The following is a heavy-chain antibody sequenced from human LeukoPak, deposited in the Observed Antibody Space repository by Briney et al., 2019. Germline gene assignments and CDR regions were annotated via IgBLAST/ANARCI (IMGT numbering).Heavy chain of an antibody. D-gene: IGHD1-26*01. V-gene: IGHV3-33*01. CDR1: GFTFNTYG. J-gene: IGHJ5*02. CDR3: VRGSLLGATTNWPDP. CDR2: IWYDGSNE. Sequence: PGGSLRLSCAASGFTFNTYGMHWVRQAPGKGLEWVAIIWYDGSNENYADSVKGRFTISRDNSKNTLYLQMNSLRAEDTAMYYCVRGSLLGATTNWPDPWGQGTLVTVSS.